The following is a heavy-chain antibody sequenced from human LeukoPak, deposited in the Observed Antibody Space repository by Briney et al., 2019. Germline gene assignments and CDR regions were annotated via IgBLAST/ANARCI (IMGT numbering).Heavy chain of an antibody. CDR2: INHSGST. V-gene: IGHV4-34*01. CDR3: ASHGSATVTMDGASDY. J-gene: IGHJ4*02. Sequence: SETLSLTCAVYGGSFSGYYWSWIRQPPGKGLEWIGEINHSGSTNYNPSLKSRVTISVDTSKSQFSLKLSSVTAADTAVYYCASHGSATVTMDGASDYWGQGTLVTVSS. CDR1: GGSFSGYY. D-gene: IGHD4-17*01.